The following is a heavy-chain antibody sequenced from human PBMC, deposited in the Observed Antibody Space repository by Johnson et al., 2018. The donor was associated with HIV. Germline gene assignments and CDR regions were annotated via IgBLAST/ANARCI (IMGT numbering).Heavy chain of an antibody. Sequence: EQLVESGGGVVRPGGSLRLSCAASGFTFDDYGMNWVRQAPGKGLEWVSGINWNGGRTGHADSVQGRFTISRDNSKKTLYLEMNSLRAEDTAVYYCAKDRATVVPLRRDAFDIWGQGTMVSVSS. D-gene: IGHD4-23*01. CDR1: GFTFDDYG. CDR3: AKDRATVVPLRRDAFDI. V-gene: IGHV3-20*04. J-gene: IGHJ3*02. CDR2: INWNGGRT.